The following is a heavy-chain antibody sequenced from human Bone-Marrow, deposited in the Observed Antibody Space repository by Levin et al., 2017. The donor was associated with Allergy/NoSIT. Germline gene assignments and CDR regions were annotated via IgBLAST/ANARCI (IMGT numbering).Heavy chain of an antibody. CDR3: AHRQYNYGDGNWGDFDS. J-gene: IGHJ4*02. V-gene: IGHV2-5*02. D-gene: IGHD3-10*01. CDR2: IYWDDDK. Sequence: SGPTLVKPTQTLTLTCTFSGFSLSTSGVGVGWIRQPPGEALEWLALIYWDDDKRYSPSLRNRLTITKDTSDKQVVLAMADVDPVDTATYYCAHRQYNYGDGNWGDFDSWGQGTLVTVSS. CDR1: GFSLSTSGVG.